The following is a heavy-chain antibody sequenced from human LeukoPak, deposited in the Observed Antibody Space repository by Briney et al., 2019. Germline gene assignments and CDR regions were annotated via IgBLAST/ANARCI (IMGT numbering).Heavy chain of an antibody. Sequence: PSETLSLTCSVSGDSVSRSDSYWDWIRQPPGKGLQWIGTIYYSGRTYYSPSLKSRVTMSVDTSNNQFSLNLRSVTAADTAVYYCARRRYYDGSGYLEWGQGTLLGVSS. D-gene: IGHD3-22*01. CDR3: ARRRYYDGSGYLE. J-gene: IGHJ1*01. CDR1: GDSVSRSDSY. CDR2: IYYSGRT. V-gene: IGHV4-39*01.